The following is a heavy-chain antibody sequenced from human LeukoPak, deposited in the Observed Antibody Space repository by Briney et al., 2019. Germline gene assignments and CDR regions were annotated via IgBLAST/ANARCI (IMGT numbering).Heavy chain of an antibody. CDR3: ARGAKITTIFGVVIIPDTAITWFDP. CDR2: INHSGST. V-gene: IGHV4-34*01. D-gene: IGHD3-3*01. J-gene: IGHJ5*02. Sequence: SETLSLTCAVYGGSFSGYYWSWIRQPPGKGLEWIGEINHSGSTNYNPSLKSRVTISVDTSKNQFSLKLSSVTAADTAVYYCARGAKITTIFGVVIIPDTAITWFDPWGQGTPVTVSS. CDR1: GGSFSGYY.